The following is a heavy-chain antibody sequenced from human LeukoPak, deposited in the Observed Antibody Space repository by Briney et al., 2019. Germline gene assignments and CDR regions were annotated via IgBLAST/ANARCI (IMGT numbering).Heavy chain of an antibody. Sequence: PSETLSLTCTVSGGSISSSSYYWGWIRQPPGKGLEWIGSIYYSGSTYYNPSLKSRVTISVDTSKNQFSLELSSVTAADTAVYYCARVLSPWWSSGSPSQGMDVWGQGTTVTVSS. CDR2: IYYSGST. J-gene: IGHJ6*02. V-gene: IGHV4-39*07. D-gene: IGHD3-10*01. CDR3: ARVLSPWWSSGSPSQGMDV. CDR1: GGSISSSSYY.